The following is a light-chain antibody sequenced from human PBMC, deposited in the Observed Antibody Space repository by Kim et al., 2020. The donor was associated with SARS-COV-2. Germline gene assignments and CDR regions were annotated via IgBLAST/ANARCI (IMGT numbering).Light chain of an antibody. CDR1: QSLVNRDGNTY. J-gene: IGKJ3*01. V-gene: IGKV2-30*01. CDR3: MQGTHWPFT. Sequence: PAPISCRSSQSLVNRDGNTYLNWVHQRPGQSPRRLIYKVSNRDSGVPDRFSGSGSGTDFTLLISRVEAEDVGVYYCMQGTHWPFTFGPGTKVDIK. CDR2: KVS.